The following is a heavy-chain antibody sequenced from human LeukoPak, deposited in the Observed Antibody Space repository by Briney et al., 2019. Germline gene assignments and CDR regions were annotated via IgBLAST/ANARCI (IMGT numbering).Heavy chain of an antibody. V-gene: IGHV5-51*01. CDR3: AIGGDSTTSCYRCFDY. CDR1: GYRFTNYW. J-gene: IGHJ4*02. D-gene: IGHD2-2*02. Sequence: GESLKISCKGSGYRFTNYWIGWVRQMPGKGLEWMGLIYPDASDTRYSPSFQGQVTISADKSISTAYLQWSSLKASDTAMYYCAIGGDSTTSCYRCFDYWGQGTLVTVSS. CDR2: IYPDASDT.